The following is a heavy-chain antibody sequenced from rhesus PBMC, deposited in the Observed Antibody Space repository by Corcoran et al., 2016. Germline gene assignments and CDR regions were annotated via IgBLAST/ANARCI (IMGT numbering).Heavy chain of an antibody. V-gene: IGHV3S5*01. CDR2: INSCGVST. J-gene: IGHJ4*01. CDR1: GFTFSSYG. Sequence: EVQLVETGGGLVQPGGSLKLSCAASGFTFSSYGMSWVRQAQGKGLEWVSAINSCGVSTSYADSVKGRFTISRDNSKNTLSLQMNSLRAEDTAVYYCAKDHSYGNYGGYFDYWGQGVLVTVSS. CDR3: AKDHSYGNYGGYFDY. D-gene: IGHD4-35*01.